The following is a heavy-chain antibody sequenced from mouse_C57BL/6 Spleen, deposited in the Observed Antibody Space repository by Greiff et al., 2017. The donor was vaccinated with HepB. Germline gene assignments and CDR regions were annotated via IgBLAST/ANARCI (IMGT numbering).Heavy chain of an antibody. V-gene: IGHV1-82*01. J-gene: IGHJ3*01. CDR1: GYAFSSSW. CDR2: IYPGDGDT. Sequence: QVQLQQSGPELVKPGASVKISCKASGYAFSSSWMNWVKQRPGKGLEWIGRIYPGDGDTNYNGKFKGKATLTADKSSSTAYMQLSSLTSEDSAVYFCAKEVYYDYDAWFAYWGQGTLVTVSA. CDR3: AKEVYYDYDAWFAY. D-gene: IGHD2-4*01.